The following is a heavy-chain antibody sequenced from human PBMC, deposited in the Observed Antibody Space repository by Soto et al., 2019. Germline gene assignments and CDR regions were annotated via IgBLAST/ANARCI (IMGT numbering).Heavy chain of an antibody. Sequence: ASVKVPCNTSGYTFTNSAMHWVRQAPGQRLEWMGWINAGNGNTKYSQKFQGRVTITRDTSASTAYMELSSLRSEDTAVYYCARDPSYYGMDVWGQGTTVTVSS. CDR2: INAGNGNT. V-gene: IGHV1-3*01. CDR3: ARDPSYYGMDV. J-gene: IGHJ6*02. CDR1: GYTFTNSA.